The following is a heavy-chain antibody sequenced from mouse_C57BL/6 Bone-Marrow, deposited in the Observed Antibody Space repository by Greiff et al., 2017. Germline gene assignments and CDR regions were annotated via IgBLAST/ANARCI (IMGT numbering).Heavy chain of an antibody. D-gene: IGHD1-1*01. V-gene: IGHV1-19*01. Sequence: EVQLQQSGPVLVKPGASVKMSCKASGYTFTDYYMNWVKQSHGKSLEWIGVINPYNGGTSYNQKFKGKATLTVDKSSSTAYMELNSLTSEDSAVYYGARACYYVAWFAYWGQGTLVTVSA. CDR2: INPYNGGT. J-gene: IGHJ3*01. CDR3: ARACYYVAWFAY. CDR1: GYTFTDYY.